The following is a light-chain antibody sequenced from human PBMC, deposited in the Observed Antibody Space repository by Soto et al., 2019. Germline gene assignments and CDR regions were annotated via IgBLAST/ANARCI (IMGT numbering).Light chain of an antibody. CDR3: QKSNSAPWT. V-gene: IGKV1-27*01. CDR1: QGISNY. J-gene: IGKJ1*01. Sequence: DIQMTQSPSSLSASVGDRVTITCRASQGISNYLAWYQQKPGKVPKLLIYAASTLQSGVPSRFSGSGSGTEFPLTISSLQPEDVATYYCQKSNSAPWTFGQGNKVEIK. CDR2: AAS.